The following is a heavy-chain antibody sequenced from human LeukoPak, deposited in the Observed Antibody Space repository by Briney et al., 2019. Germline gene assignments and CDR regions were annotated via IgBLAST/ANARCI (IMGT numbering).Heavy chain of an antibody. CDR3: ARDHRYAFDN. V-gene: IGHV3-48*01. Sequence: GGSLRLSCAASGFNFIDYSMTWVRQAPGKGLEWISYIGISSGNTKYADSVRGRFTISRDKARNSLYLQMNSLRVEDTAMYYCARDHRYAFDNWGHGTLVTVSS. D-gene: IGHD5-12*01. CDR2: IGISSGNT. J-gene: IGHJ4*01. CDR1: GFNFIDYS.